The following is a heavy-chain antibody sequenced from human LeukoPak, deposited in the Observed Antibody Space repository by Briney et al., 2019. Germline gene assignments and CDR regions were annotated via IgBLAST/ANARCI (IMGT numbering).Heavy chain of an antibody. CDR1: GFTFSTYW. V-gene: IGHV3-7*01. J-gene: IGHJ4*02. D-gene: IGHD5-24*01. CDR3: ARGEQDMATMSIDY. CDR2: IKEDGSDK. Sequence: GGSLRLSCAASGFTFSTYWMTWVRQAPGKGLEWVANIKEDGSDKYYVDSVKGRFTISRDNAKNSLYLQMNNLRAEDTAVYYCARGEQDMATMSIDYWGQGTLVTVSS.